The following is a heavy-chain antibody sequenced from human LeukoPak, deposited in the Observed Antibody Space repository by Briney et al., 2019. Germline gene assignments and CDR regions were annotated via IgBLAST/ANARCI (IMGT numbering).Heavy chain of an antibody. CDR2: ISYDGSNK. Sequence: PGRSLRLSCAASGFTFSSYGMHWVRQAPGKGLEWVAVISYDGSNKYYADSVKGRFTISRDNSKNTLYLQMNSLRAEDTAVYYCAKDDGYRVWGQGTLVTVSS. D-gene: IGHD5-24*01. J-gene: IGHJ4*02. V-gene: IGHV3-30*18. CDR3: AKDDGYRV. CDR1: GFTFSSYG.